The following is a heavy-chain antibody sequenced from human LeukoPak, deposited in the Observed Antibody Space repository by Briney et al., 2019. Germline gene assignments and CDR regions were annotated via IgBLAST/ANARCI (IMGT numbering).Heavy chain of an antibody. Sequence: SETLSLTCTVSGGSISSHYWSWIRQPPGKGLEWIGYIYYSGSTNYNPSLKSRVTISVDTSKNQFALKLSSVTAADTAVYYCARDRVRMLRPSGSHNWYFDLWGRGTLVTVSS. CDR3: ARDRVRMLRPSGSHNWYFDL. J-gene: IGHJ2*01. CDR1: GGSISSHY. V-gene: IGHV4-59*11. D-gene: IGHD1-26*01. CDR2: IYYSGST.